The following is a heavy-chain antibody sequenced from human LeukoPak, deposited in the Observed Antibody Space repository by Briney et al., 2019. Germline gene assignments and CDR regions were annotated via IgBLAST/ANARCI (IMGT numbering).Heavy chain of an antibody. CDR1: GYSISSGYF. D-gene: IGHD3-10*01. J-gene: IGHJ3*02. CDR2: IHHDGIT. CDR3: AKSNGYGLVDI. V-gene: IGHV4-38-2*02. Sequence: SETLSLTCSISGYSISSGYFWGWIRQPPGKGLEWIGNIHHDGITYYSPSLRSRVTISLDTSRNQFSLKLNSVTAADTAVYYCAKSNGYGLVDIWGQGTMVTVSS.